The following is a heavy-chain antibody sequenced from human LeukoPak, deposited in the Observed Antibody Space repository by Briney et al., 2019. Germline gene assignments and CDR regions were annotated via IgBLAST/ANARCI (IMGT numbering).Heavy chain of an antibody. Sequence: PGESLRLSCAASGFTFSSYGMIWVRQAPGKGLEWVSTITNSGDSTYYTDSVKGRFTISRDDSRNTLYLQMNSLRAEDTAVYYCARGGYYGSGSYQFDYWGQGTLVTVSS. CDR3: ARGGYYGSGSYQFDY. CDR1: GFTFSSYG. D-gene: IGHD3-10*01. J-gene: IGHJ4*02. CDR2: ITNSGDST. V-gene: IGHV3-23*01.